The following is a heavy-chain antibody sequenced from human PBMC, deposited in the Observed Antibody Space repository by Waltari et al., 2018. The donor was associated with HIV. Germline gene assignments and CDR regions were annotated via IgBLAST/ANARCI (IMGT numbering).Heavy chain of an antibody. J-gene: IGHJ4*02. CDR2: IAYDAVGK. D-gene: IGHD3-16*01. Sequence: VHLVESGGGMVQPGESLRLSCLGVGVNGFWSYGMPGVRQRPGKGLEWVATIAYDAVGKDYLASVKGRFDISRDGSKNTVYLQMNNLRREDTALYYCAIDRRQGFYYDKNMGRPFDFWGRGTLVTVSP. CDR3: AIDRRQGFYYDKNMGRPFDF. CDR1: GVNGFWSYG. V-gene: IGHV3-30*02.